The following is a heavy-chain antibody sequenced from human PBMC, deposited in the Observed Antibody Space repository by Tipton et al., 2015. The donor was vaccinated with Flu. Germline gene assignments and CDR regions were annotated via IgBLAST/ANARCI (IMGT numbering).Heavy chain of an antibody. J-gene: IGHJ4*02. CDR1: GGSISSHY. CDR2: IYHSGST. D-gene: IGHD5-24*01. Sequence: LRLSCTVSGGSISSHYWSWIRQPPGKGLEWIGYIYHSGSTFYNPSLKSRVTISVDTSKNQFSLKLSSVTAADTAVYYCARGDGYNFDYWGQGTLVTVSS. CDR3: ARGDGYNFDY. V-gene: IGHV4-59*08.